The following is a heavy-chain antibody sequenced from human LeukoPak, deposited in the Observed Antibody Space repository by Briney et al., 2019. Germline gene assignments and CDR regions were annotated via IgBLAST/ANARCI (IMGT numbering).Heavy chain of an antibody. D-gene: IGHD6-6*01. CDR2: IYTSGST. CDR3: AREGGEQLVTYFSYMDV. V-gene: IGHV4-4*07. Sequence: SETLSLTCTVSGGSISSYYWSWIRQPAGKGLEWIGRIYTSGSTNYNPSLKGRVTMSVDTSKNQFSLKLSSVTAADTAVYYCAREGGEQLVTYFSYMDVWGKGTTVTVSS. J-gene: IGHJ6*03. CDR1: GGSISSYY.